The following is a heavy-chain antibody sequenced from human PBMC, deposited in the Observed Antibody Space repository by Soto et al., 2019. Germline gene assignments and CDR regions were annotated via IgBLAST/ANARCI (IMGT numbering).Heavy chain of an antibody. CDR2: ISGRGDHR. Sequence: EMQLLESGGGLGQPGGSLRLSCVASPITVYNFAAMSWVRQTPERGLEWVSTISGRGDHRYYADSVKGRFTISRDNSKNRLYLQMDRLRVDDTAVYYCAKDRALENQTPYGMDVWGQGTTVTV. D-gene: IGHD2-2*01. CDR3: AKDRALENQTPYGMDV. CDR1: PITVYNFAA. J-gene: IGHJ6*02. V-gene: IGHV3-23*01.